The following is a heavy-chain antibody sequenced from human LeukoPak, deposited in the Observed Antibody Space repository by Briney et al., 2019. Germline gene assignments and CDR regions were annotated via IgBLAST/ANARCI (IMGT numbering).Heavy chain of an antibody. CDR1: GYTFTSYY. CDR2: INPSGGST. J-gene: IGHJ4*02. Sequence: ASVKVSCKASGYTFTSYYMHWVRQAPGQGLEWMGIINPSGGSTSYAQKFQGRVTMTRDTSTSTVYMELSSLRSEDTAVYYCARDGYYDFWSGYYKAPGWDYWGQGTLVTVSS. V-gene: IGHV1-46*01. D-gene: IGHD3-3*01. CDR3: ARDGYYDFWSGYYKAPGWDY.